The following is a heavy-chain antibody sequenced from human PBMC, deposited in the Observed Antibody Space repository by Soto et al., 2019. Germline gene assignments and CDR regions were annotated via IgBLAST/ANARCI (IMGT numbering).Heavy chain of an antibody. Sequence: PGESLKISCKGSGYSFTSYWISWVRQMPGKGLEWMGRIDPSDSYTNYSPSFQGHVTISADKSISTAYLQWSSLKASDTAMYYCATLGYCSSTSCSLYYYYGMDVWGQGTTVTAP. D-gene: IGHD2-2*01. CDR2: IDPSDSYT. CDR1: GYSFTSYW. V-gene: IGHV5-10-1*01. J-gene: IGHJ6*02. CDR3: ATLGYCSSTSCSLYYYYGMDV.